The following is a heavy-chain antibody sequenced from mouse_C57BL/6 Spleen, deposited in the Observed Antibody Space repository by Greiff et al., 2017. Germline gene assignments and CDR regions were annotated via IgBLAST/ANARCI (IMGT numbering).Heavy chain of an antibody. Sequence: VKLMESGPELVKPGASVKISCKASGYAFSSSWMNWVKQRPGKGLEWIGRIYPGDGDTNYNGKFKGKATLTADKSSSTAYMQLSSLTSEDSAVYFCAIDSSGPFAYWGQGTLVTVSA. V-gene: IGHV1-82*01. J-gene: IGHJ3*01. CDR2: IYPGDGDT. D-gene: IGHD3-2*02. CDR3: AIDSSGPFAY. CDR1: GYAFSSSW.